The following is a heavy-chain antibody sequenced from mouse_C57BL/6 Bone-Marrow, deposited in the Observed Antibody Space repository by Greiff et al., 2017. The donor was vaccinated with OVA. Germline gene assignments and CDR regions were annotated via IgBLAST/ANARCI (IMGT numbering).Heavy chain of an antibody. D-gene: IGHD2-3*01. CDR2: IYPRSGNT. V-gene: IGHV1-81*01. Sequence: VKLVESGAELARPGASVKLSCKASGYTFTSYGISWVKQRTGQGLEWIGEIYPRSGNTYYNEKFKGKATLTADKSSSTAYMELRSLTSEDSAVYFCARYSGYSYYVDYWGQGTTLTVSS. J-gene: IGHJ2*01. CDR1: GYTFTSYG. CDR3: ARYSGYSYYVDY.